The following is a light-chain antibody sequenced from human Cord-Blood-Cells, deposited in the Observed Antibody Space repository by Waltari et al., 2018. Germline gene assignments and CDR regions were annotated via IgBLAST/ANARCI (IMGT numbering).Light chain of an antibody. Sequence: QSALTQPASVSGSPGQSITISCTGTSSAVGGYNYVSWYQQHPGKAPKLMIYDVSNRPSGFSNRFSGSKSGNTASLTISGLQAEDEADYYCSSYTSSSLYVFGTGTKVTVL. CDR3: SSYTSSSLYV. V-gene: IGLV2-14*03. CDR1: SSAVGGYNY. CDR2: DVS. J-gene: IGLJ1*01.